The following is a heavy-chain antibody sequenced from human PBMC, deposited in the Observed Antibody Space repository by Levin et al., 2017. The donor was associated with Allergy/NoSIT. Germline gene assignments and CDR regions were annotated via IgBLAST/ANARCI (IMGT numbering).Heavy chain of an antibody. J-gene: IGHJ6*02. CDR3: ARGGSIAARPNGMDV. CDR1: GFTFSSYW. V-gene: IGHV3-74*01. Sequence: GGSLRLSCAASGFTFSSYWMHWVRQAPGKGLVWVSRINSDGSSTSYADSVKGRFTISRDNAKNTLYLQMNSLRAEDTAVYYCARGGSIAARPNGMDVWGQGTTVTVSS. CDR2: INSDGSST. D-gene: IGHD6-6*01.